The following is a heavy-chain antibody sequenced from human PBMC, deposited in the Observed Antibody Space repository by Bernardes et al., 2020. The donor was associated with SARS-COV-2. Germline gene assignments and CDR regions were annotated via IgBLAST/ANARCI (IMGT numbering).Heavy chain of an antibody. CDR3: AKGGALRYFDWIIDY. Sequence: GGSLRLSCAASGFTFDDYAMHWVRQAPGKGLEWVSGISWNSGSIGYADSVKGRFTISRDNAKNSLYLQMNSLRAEDTALYYCAKGGALRYFDWIIDYWGQGTLVTVSS. CDR2: ISWNSGSI. D-gene: IGHD3-9*01. CDR1: GFTFDDYA. J-gene: IGHJ4*02. V-gene: IGHV3-9*01.